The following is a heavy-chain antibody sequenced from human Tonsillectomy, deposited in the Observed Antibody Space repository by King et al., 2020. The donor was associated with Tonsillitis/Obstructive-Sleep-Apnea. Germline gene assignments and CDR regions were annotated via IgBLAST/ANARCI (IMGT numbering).Heavy chain of an antibody. Sequence: VQLVESGAEVKKPGASVKVSCKASGYTFTSYGISWVRQAPGQGLEWMGWISAYNGNTNYAQKLQGRVTMTTDTSTSTAYMALRSLRSDDTAVYYCARSSASFWSGFYTGIYYWGQGTLVTVSS. J-gene: IGHJ4*02. CDR3: ARSSASFWSGFYTGIYY. D-gene: IGHD3-3*01. CDR2: ISAYNGNT. CDR1: GYTFTSYG. V-gene: IGHV1-18*01.